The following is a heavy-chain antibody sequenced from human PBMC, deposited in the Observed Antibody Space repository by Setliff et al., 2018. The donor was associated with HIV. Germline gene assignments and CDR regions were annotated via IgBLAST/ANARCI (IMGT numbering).Heavy chain of an antibody. D-gene: IGHD6-25*01. J-gene: IGHJ2*01. CDR2: INHSGIT. CDR3: ARDQRLPGVQPPYWYFDL. CDR1: YGGSSSGYY. Sequence: SETLSLTCAVYYGGSSSGYYWSWIRQPPGKGLEWIGEINHSGITNYNPSLKSRVFISVDTSKNQFSLNLRSVTAADTAVYYCARDQRLPGVQPPYWYFDLWGRGTMVTVPQ. V-gene: IGHV4-34*01.